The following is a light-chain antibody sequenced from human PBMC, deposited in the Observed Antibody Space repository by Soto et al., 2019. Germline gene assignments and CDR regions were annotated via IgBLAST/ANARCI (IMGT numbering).Light chain of an antibody. J-gene: IGKJ1*01. Sequence: EIVFTQSPGTLSLSPGERATLSCRASQSVSSSYLAWYQQKPGQAPRLLIYDTSSRATGIPDRFSGSGSGTDFTLAIIRLEPEDFAVYYCQQCGSSPSFGQGTKVELK. CDR3: QQCGSSPS. CDR1: QSVSSSY. CDR2: DTS. V-gene: IGKV3-20*01.